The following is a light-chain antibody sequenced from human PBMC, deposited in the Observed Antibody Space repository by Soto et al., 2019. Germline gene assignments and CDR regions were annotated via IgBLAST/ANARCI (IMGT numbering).Light chain of an antibody. CDR2: QDS. Sequence: SSELTQPPSVSVSPGQTASITCSGDKLGDKYACWYQQKPGQSPVLVIYQDSKRPSGIPERFSCSNTGNTATLTISGTQARDEADYYCQAWDSSTEVFGTGTKVTVL. J-gene: IGLJ1*01. V-gene: IGLV3-1*01. CDR1: KLGDKY. CDR3: QAWDSSTEV.